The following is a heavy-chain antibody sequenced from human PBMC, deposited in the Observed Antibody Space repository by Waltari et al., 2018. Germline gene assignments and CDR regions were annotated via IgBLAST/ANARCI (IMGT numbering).Heavy chain of an antibody. CDR2: ISSSSSYI. Sequence: EVQLVESGGGLVKPGGSLRLSCAASGFTFSSYSIDWVRQAPGKGLEWVSSISSSSSYIYYADSGKGRFTISRDNAKNSLYLQMNSLRAEDTAVYYCASLKHDYGDWDAVDIWGQGTMVTVSS. CDR3: ASLKHDYGDWDAVDI. J-gene: IGHJ3*02. D-gene: IGHD4-17*01. CDR1: GFTFSSYS. V-gene: IGHV3-21*01.